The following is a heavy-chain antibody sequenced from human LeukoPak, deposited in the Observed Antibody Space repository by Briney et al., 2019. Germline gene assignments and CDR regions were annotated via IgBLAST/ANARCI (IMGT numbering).Heavy chain of an antibody. V-gene: IGHV3-48*01. CDR1: GFTFSTYS. CDR2: ISSSTTTI. CDR3: ARDRLLWFGASFYYMDV. D-gene: IGHD3-10*01. J-gene: IGHJ6*03. Sequence: GGSLRLSYAASGFTFSTYSMNWVRQAPGKGLEWVSYISSSTTTIYYADSVKGRFTISRDNAKNSLYLQMNSLRAEDTAVYYCARDRLLWFGASFYYMDVWGKGTTVTVSS.